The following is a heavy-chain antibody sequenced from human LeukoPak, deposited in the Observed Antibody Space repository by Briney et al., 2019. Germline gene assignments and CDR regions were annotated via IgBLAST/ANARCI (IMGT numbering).Heavy chain of an antibody. V-gene: IGHV3-30*02. CDR1: AFTFSSYG. Sequence: HPGGSLRLSCAASAFTFSSYGMHWVRQAPGKGLEWVAFMYFDGSNEYYADSVKGRFIISRDNSKSTLFLQMNSLRPEDTAVYYCAKDANPYCSTSSCYPFDYWGQGTLVTVSS. CDR2: MYFDGSNE. D-gene: IGHD2-2*01. J-gene: IGHJ4*02. CDR3: AKDANPYCSTSSCYPFDY.